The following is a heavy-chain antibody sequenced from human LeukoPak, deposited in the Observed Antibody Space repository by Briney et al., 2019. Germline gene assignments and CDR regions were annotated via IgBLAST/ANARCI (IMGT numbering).Heavy chain of an antibody. J-gene: IGHJ4*02. V-gene: IGHV4-59*08. CDR3: ARHRHYGVKNFDY. CDR1: GGSISSYY. CDR2: IYYSGST. Sequence: SETPSLTCTVSGGSISSYYWSWIRQPPGKGLEWIGYIYYSGSTNYNPSLKSRVTISVDTSKNQFSLKLNSVTAADTAVYYCARHRHYGVKNFDYWGQGTLVTVSS. D-gene: IGHD4-17*01.